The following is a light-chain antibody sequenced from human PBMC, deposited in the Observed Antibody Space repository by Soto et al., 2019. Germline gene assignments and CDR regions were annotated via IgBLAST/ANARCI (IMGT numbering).Light chain of an antibody. V-gene: IGKV3-20*01. CDR1: QSVSSSY. CDR2: AAS. Sequence: EIVLTQSPGTLSLSPGERATLSCRASQSVSSSYLAWYRQKPGQAPWLLIYAASSRASGVPDRFSGSGSGTDFTLTISVLEPEDFAVYYCQQYDSSPFTFGQGTRLDIK. CDR3: QQYDSSPFT. J-gene: IGKJ5*01.